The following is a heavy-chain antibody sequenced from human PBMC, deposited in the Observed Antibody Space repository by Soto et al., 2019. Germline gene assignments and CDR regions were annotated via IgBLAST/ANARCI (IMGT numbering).Heavy chain of an antibody. D-gene: IGHD3-9*01. CDR2: IDPSDSYT. CDR3: ARLHYDILSGSDYYYYYGMDV. CDR1: GYSFTSYW. J-gene: IGHJ6*02. Sequence: GESLKISCKGSGYSFTSYWISWVCQMPGKGLEWMGRIDPSDSYTNYSPSFQGHVTISADKSISTAYLQWSSLKASDTAMYYCARLHYDILSGSDYYYYYGMDVWGQGTTVTVSS. V-gene: IGHV5-10-1*01.